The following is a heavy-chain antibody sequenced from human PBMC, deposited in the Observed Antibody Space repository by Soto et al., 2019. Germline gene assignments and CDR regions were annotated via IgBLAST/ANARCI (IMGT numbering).Heavy chain of an antibody. CDR1: GFAFGTYA. CDR3: ATGATWFDT. Sequence: PGGSLRLSCATSGFAFGTYAMSWVRQAPGKGLEWVSVISGSGGSTYYAGSVKGRFTISRDNSKNTLYLQMNSLRAEDTAVYYCATGATWFDTRGQGTLLTISS. V-gene: IGHV3-23*01. J-gene: IGHJ5*02. CDR2: ISGSGGST.